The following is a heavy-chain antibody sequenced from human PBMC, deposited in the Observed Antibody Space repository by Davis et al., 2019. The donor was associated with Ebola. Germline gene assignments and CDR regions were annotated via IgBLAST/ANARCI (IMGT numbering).Heavy chain of an antibody. D-gene: IGHD6-13*01. V-gene: IGHV3-21*01. Sequence: GESLKISCTVSGFTFSSYSMNWVRQAPGKGLEWVSSISSSSSYIYYADSVKGRFTISRDNAKNSLYLQMNSLRAEDTAVYYCARDLSPSSSSPDNWFDPWGQGTLVTVSS. CDR2: ISSSSSYI. CDR1: GFTFSSYS. J-gene: IGHJ5*02. CDR3: ARDLSPSSSSPDNWFDP.